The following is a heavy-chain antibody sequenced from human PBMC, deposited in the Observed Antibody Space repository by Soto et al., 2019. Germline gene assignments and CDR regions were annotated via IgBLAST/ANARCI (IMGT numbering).Heavy chain of an antibody. Sequence: QVQLVESGGGVVQPGRSLRLSCAASGFTFSSYGMHWVRQAPGKGLEWVAVIWYDGSDRYNADSVKGRFTISRDNSKNTLYLQMNSLRAEDTAVYYCARAPSGVRGGTVDYWGQGTLVTVSS. J-gene: IGHJ4*01. D-gene: IGHD3-10*01. CDR1: GFTFSSYG. CDR3: ARAPSGVRGGTVDY. V-gene: IGHV3-33*01. CDR2: IWYDGSDR.